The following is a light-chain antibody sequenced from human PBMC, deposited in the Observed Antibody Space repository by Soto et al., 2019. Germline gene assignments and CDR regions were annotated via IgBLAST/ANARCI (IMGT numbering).Light chain of an antibody. CDR3: CSYAGSYTYV. J-gene: IGLJ1*01. Sequence: QSVLTQPRSVSGSPGQSVTISCTGTNSDVGTFYFVSWYQQYPDKGPKLIIYDVTERPSGVPDRFSGSKSGNTASLIISGLQAEDEADYYCCSYAGSYTYVFGSGTKVTVL. CDR2: DVT. CDR1: NSDVGTFYF. V-gene: IGLV2-11*01.